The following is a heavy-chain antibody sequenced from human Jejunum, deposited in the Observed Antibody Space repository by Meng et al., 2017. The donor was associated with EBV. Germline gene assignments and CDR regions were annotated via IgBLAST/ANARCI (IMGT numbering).Heavy chain of an antibody. CDR2: MSPNSGNT. D-gene: IGHD6-13*01. CDR3: ARGVAAGFDY. Sequence: VLLVQSGAEEKKPGALVKVSCKASGYTFTSYDINWVRQATGQGPEWMGWMSPNSGNTGYAQKFQGRVTMTRDTSISTAYMELSSLRSEDTAVYYCARGVAAGFDYWGQGTLVTVSS. V-gene: IGHV1-8*02. CDR1: GYTFTSYD. J-gene: IGHJ4*02.